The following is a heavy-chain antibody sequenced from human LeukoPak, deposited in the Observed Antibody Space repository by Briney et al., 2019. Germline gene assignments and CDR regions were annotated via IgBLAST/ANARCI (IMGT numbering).Heavy chain of an antibody. V-gene: IGHV3-15*01. Sequence: GGSLRLSCAASGFTFSNAWMSWVRQAPGKGLEWVGRIKSKTDGGTTDYAAPVKGRFTISRDDSKNTLYLQMNSLKTEDTAVYYCTTHYYDILTGYYLYDSHAMREWGQGTLVTVSS. CDR3: TTHYYDILTGYYLYDSHAMRE. J-gene: IGHJ4*02. D-gene: IGHD3-9*01. CDR2: IKSKTDGGTT. CDR1: GFTFSNAW.